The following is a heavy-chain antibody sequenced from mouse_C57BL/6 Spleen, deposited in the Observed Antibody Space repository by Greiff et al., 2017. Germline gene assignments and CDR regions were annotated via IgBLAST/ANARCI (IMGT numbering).Heavy chain of an antibody. D-gene: IGHD2-4*01. CDR3: ASYDYDDGYAMDY. J-gene: IGHJ4*01. CDR1: GYTFTSYW. Sequence: QVQLQQSGAELAKPGASVKLSCKASGYTFTSYWMHWVKQRPGQGLEWIGYINPSSGYTKYNQKFKDKATLTADKSSSTADKQLSSLTYEDSAVYYCASYDYDDGYAMDYWGQGTSVTVSS. CDR2: INPSSGYT. V-gene: IGHV1-7*01.